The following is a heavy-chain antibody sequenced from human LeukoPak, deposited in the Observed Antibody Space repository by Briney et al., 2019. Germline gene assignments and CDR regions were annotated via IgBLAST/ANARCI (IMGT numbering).Heavy chain of an antibody. CDR3: ARPIFGVVNWFDP. CDR2: INPNSGGT. D-gene: IGHD3-3*01. CDR1: GYTFTGYY. Sequence: ASVKVSCKASGYTFTGYYMHWVRQAPGQGLEWMGWINPNSGGTNYAQKFQGRVTKTRDTSISTAYMELSRLRSDDTAVYYCARPIFGVVNWFDPWGQGTLVTVSS. V-gene: IGHV1-2*02. J-gene: IGHJ5*02.